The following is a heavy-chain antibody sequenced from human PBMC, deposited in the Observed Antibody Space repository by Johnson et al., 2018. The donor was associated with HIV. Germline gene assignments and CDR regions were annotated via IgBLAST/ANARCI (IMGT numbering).Heavy chain of an antibody. CDR3: ARDVAAAKMDAFDT. CDR1: GFTFKNSV. CDR2: MSYDGSFH. D-gene: IGHD6-25*01. V-gene: IGHV3-30*01. Sequence: QVQLVESGGGVVQPGESLRLACAASGFTFKNSVMHWVRQAPGKGLEWVAVMSYDGSFHDYADPVRGRFTISRDNSRSTLFLEMINLRDEDTALYYCARDVAAAKMDAFDTWGQGTMVIVSS. J-gene: IGHJ3*02.